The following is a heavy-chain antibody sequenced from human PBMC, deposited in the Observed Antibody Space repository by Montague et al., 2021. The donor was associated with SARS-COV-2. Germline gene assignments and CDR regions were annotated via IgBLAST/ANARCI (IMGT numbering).Heavy chain of an antibody. V-gene: IGHV4-39*01. CDR1: GASISSRSYY. J-gene: IGHJ4*02. CDR3: ATLPLSITIFGVVQGYYFDD. CDR2: KYYSGST. Sequence: SETLSLTCTVSGASISSRSYYWGWIRQPPGKVLEWIGFKYYSGSTYYNPTLKSRVTISVDTSKNQFSLKLSSVTAADTAVYYCATLPLSITIFGVVQGYYFDDWGQGTLVTVSS. D-gene: IGHD3-3*01.